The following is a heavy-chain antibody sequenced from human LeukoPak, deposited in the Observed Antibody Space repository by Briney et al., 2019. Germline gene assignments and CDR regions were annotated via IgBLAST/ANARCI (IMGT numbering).Heavy chain of an antibody. CDR3: ARARRDRGNWLGFDS. CDR2: IYYSGSI. Sequence: PSETLSLTCTVSGDSLRSHYWSWLRQPPGKGLEWIGYIYYSGSINYIPSLKSRVTISVDTSKNHFSLKLITVNAADTAVFYCARARRDRGNWLGFDSWGQGTLVTVSS. J-gene: IGHJ4*02. V-gene: IGHV4-59*11. CDR1: GDSLRSHY. D-gene: IGHD1-1*01.